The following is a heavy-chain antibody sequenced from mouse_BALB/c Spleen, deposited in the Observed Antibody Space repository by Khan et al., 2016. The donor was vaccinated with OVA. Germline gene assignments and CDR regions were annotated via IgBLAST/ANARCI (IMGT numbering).Heavy chain of an antibody. CDR1: GFTFSGYA. D-gene: IGHD1-1*01. V-gene: IGHV5-9-3*01. CDR2: ISSGDSYT. CDR3: ARPPITTIVATSYWFFDV. Sequence: EVQLLETGGDLVKPGGSLKLSCAASGFTFSGYALSWVRQTPEKRLEWVATISSGDSYTYYPDSVKGRFTISRDNAKNTLYLQMSSLRSEDTAMYYCARPPITTIVATSYWFFDVWGAGTTVTVSS. J-gene: IGHJ1*01.